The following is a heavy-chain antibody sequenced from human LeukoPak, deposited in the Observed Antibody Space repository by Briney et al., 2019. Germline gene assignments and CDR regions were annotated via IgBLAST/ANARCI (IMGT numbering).Heavy chain of an antibody. V-gene: IGHV4-4*07. CDR2: IYTSGST. Sequence: SETLSLSCTVSGGSIRSYYWSWIRQPAGKGLEWIGRIYTSGSTNYNPSLKGRVTISVDTSKNQFSLKLSSVTAADTAVYYCARGVVARYFQHWGQGTLVTVSS. CDR1: GGSIRSYY. J-gene: IGHJ1*01. CDR3: ARGVVARYFQH. D-gene: IGHD2-15*01.